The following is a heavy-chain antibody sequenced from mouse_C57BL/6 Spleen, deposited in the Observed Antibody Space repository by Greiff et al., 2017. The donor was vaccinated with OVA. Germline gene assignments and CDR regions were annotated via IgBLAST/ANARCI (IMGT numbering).Heavy chain of an antibody. CDR3: ARSDGTYYFDY. CDR2: IHPNSGST. CDR1: GYTFTSYW. D-gene: IGHD2-3*01. V-gene: IGHV1-64*01. Sequence: QVHVKQPGAELVKPGASVKLSCKASGYTFTSYWMHWVKQRPGQGLEWIGMIHPNSGSTNYNEKFKSKATLTVDKSSSTAYMQLSSLTSEDSAVYYCARSDGTYYFDYWGQGTTLTVSS. J-gene: IGHJ2*01.